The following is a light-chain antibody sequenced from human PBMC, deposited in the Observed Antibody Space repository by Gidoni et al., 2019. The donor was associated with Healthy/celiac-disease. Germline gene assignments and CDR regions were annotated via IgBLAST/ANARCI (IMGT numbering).Light chain of an antibody. J-gene: IGKJ1*01. V-gene: IGKV3-11*01. Sequence: DIVLTQSPATLSLAPGASATLSCRASQSVSSYLDWYQQKPGPAPRLLTYDASNRATGIPARFSGSGSETDFTLTSSSLEPEDIAVCHCQQRSNWPWTFXXXTKVEIK. CDR1: QSVSSY. CDR2: DAS. CDR3: QQRSNWPWT.